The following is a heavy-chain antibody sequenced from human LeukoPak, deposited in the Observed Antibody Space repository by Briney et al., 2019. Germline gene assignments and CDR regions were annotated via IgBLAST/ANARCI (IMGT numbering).Heavy chain of an antibody. Sequence: TPSETLSLTCTVSGGSISSYYWSWIRQPPGKGLEWIGYIYYSGSTNYNPSLKSRVTISVDTSKNQFSLELSSVTAADTAVYYCARAGEGISSWYVYFDYWGQGTLVTVSS. D-gene: IGHD6-13*01. CDR3: ARAGEGISSWYVYFDY. CDR1: GGSISSYY. V-gene: IGHV4-59*01. J-gene: IGHJ4*02. CDR2: IYYSGST.